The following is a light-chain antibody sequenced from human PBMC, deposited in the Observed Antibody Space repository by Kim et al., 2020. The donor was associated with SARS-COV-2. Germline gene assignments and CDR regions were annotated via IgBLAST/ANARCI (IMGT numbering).Light chain of an antibody. J-gene: IGLJ3*02. CDR2: GKN. Sequence: GQTVSITCQRNSLESFYANWYQKKPGPAPVLVIYGKNNRPSGIPDRFSGSSSGNTASLTITGAQAEDEADYYCNSRDSSGNHWVFGGGTQLTVL. CDR1: SLESFY. V-gene: IGLV3-19*01. CDR3: NSRDSSGNHWV.